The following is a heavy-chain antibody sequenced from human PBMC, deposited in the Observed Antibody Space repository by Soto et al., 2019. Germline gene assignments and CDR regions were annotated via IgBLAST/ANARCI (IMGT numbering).Heavy chain of an antibody. CDR2: IYYSGST. V-gene: IGHV4-59*01. CDR3: ARGPIQLLWFGESYYMDA. CDR1: GGSISSYY. D-gene: IGHD3-10*01. J-gene: IGHJ6*03. Sequence: PSETLSLTCTVSGGSISSYYWSWIRQPPGKGLEWIGYIYYSGSTNYNPSLKSRVTISVDTSKNQFSLKLSSVTAADTAVYYCARGPIQLLWFGESYYMDAWGKGTTVTVSS.